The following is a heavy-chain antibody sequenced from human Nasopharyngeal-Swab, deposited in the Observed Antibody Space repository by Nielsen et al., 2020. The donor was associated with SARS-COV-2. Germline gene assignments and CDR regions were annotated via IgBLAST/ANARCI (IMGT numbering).Heavy chain of an antibody. V-gene: IGHV2-5*02. CDR3: AHTKVTSSDFWSGPPEGYWFDP. D-gene: IGHD3-3*01. J-gene: IGHJ5*02. CDR2: FYWDDDK. Sequence: WIRRPTGGAREGLALFYWDDDKRYSPSLKSRLTINKDTSKNQVVLTMTNMDPVDRATYYCAHTKVTSSDFWSGPPEGYWFDPWGQGTLVTVSS.